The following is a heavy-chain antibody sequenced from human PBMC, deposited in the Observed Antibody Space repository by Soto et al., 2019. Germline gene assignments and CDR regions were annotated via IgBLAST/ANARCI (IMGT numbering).Heavy chain of an antibody. CDR1: GYTFTSYA. Sequence: QVQLVQSGAEVKKPGASVKVSCKASGYTFTSYAIHWVRQAAGQRPEWMGWNNAGNGNTKYSQKFQGRVTLTRDTSASTAYMELRLLRSEDTAVYYCATSYSGSYYDAFYIWGQGTMVTVSS. CDR3: ATSYSGSYYDAFYI. J-gene: IGHJ3*02. D-gene: IGHD1-26*01. CDR2: NNAGNGNT. V-gene: IGHV1-3*01.